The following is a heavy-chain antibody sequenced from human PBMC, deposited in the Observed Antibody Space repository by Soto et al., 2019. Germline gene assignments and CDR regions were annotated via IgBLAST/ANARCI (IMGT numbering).Heavy chain of an antibody. CDR1: GGTFSSYT. Sequence: VKVSCKASGGTFSSYTISWVRQAPGQGLEWMGRIIPILGIANYAQKFQGRVTITADKSTSTAYMELSSLRSEDTAVYYCARDGVAAAGTLDYWGQGTLVTVSS. CDR3: ARDGVAAAGTLDY. D-gene: IGHD6-13*01. CDR2: IIPILGIA. V-gene: IGHV1-69*10. J-gene: IGHJ4*02.